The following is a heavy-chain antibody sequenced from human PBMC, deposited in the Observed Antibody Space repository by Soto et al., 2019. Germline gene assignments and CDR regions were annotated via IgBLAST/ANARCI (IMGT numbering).Heavy chain of an antibody. Sequence: SETQSLTCTVSGGSINDYYWTWLRQPPGKGLEWIGYSHYSGNSNFNASLKSRVTMSIDTSKNQFSLKMRSVTAADTAVYYCARSGPAAVYYWGQGTLVTVSS. CDR3: ARSGPAAVYY. J-gene: IGHJ4*02. V-gene: IGHV4-59*01. CDR2: SHYSGNS. CDR1: GGSINDYY. D-gene: IGHD6-13*01.